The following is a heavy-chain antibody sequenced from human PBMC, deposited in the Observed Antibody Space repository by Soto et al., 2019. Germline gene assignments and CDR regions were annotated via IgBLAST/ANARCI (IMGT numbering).Heavy chain of an antibody. V-gene: IGHV4-31*03. CDR2: IYYNSGST. CDR1: GGSIRSGGYF. Sequence: QVQLQESGPGLVKPSQTLSLTCIVSGGSIRSGGYFWSWVRQHPGKGLEWIGNIYYNSGSTYYTPSLKSRVSISVDAFKNQFSLDLSYVTAADTAVYFCTRDKPLPYKSGSGKGYYGMDVWGQGTTVIVS. CDR3: TRDKPLPYKSGSGKGYYGMDV. D-gene: IGHD3-10*01. J-gene: IGHJ6*02.